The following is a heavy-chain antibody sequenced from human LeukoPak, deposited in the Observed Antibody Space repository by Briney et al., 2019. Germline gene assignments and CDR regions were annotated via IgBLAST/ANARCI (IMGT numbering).Heavy chain of an antibody. V-gene: IGHV3-21*06. CDR1: GFTFSSYT. D-gene: IGHD6-19*01. CDR2: ISSSSSYI. Sequence: PGGSLRLSCAASGFTFSSYTMNWVRQAPGKGLEWVSSISSSSSYIYYADSVKGRITISRDNAKNSLYLQMNSLRAEDTAAYYCVRDQSLVAVEAFDIWGQGTMVTVSS. J-gene: IGHJ3*02. CDR3: VRDQSLVAVEAFDI.